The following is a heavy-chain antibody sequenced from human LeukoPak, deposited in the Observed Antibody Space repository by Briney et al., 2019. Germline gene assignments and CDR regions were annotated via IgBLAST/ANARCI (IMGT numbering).Heavy chain of an antibody. CDR1: GYTFTGYY. V-gene: IGHV1-2*02. J-gene: IGHJ3*02. D-gene: IGHD6-13*01. CDR3: ARESGTDAFDI. CDR2: INPNSGGT. Sequence: VASVKVSCKASGYTFTGYYMHWVRQAPGQGLEWMGWINPNSGGTNYAQKFQGRVTMTRDTSISTAYMELSRLRSDDTAVYYCARESGTDAFDIWGQGTMVIVSS.